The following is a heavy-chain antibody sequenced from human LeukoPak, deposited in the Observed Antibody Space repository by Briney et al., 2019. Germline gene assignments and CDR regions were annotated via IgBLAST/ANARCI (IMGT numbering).Heavy chain of an antibody. V-gene: IGHV3-11*04. J-gene: IGHJ4*02. CDR1: GFTFRDNY. D-gene: IGHD1-1*01. CDR3: ARDPRTVRI. Sequence: MAGGSLRLSCAASGFTFRDNYMTWVRQAPGKGLEWLSYISGNGGVIQYAASVKGRFTISRDNAKNLLYLQMDGLRVEDTAIYYCARDPRTVRIWGQGTLVTVSS. CDR2: ISGNGGVI.